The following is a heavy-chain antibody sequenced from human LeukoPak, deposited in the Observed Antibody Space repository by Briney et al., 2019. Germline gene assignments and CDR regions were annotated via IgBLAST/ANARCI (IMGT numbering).Heavy chain of an antibody. Sequence: GGSLRLSCAASGFTFSSYHMNWVRQAPGKGLEWVSYISIISSTIYYADSVKGRFTISRDDAKNSVYLQMNSLRAEDTAVYYCARTYERELDYWGQGTLVTVSS. D-gene: IGHD5-12*01. CDR2: ISIISSTI. CDR3: ARTYERELDY. J-gene: IGHJ4*02. CDR1: GFTFSSYH. V-gene: IGHV3-48*01.